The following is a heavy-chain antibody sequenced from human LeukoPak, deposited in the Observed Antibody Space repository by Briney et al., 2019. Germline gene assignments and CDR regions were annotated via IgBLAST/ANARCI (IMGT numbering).Heavy chain of an antibody. CDR3: AKSDPPPSDP. V-gene: IGHV3-23*01. J-gene: IGHJ5*02. CDR1: GFTFSSYA. Sequence: GGSLRLSCAASGFTFSSYAMSWVRQAPGKGLEWVPVISGSGGSTYYADSVKGRFTISRDNSKNTLYLQMNSLRGEDTAVYYCAKSDPPPSDPWGQGTLVTVSS. CDR2: ISGSGGST.